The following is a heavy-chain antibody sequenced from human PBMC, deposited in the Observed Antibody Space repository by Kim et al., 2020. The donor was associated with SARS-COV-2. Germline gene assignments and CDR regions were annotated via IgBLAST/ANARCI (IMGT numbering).Heavy chain of an antibody. CDR3: ARDDRFREGGYYFDY. J-gene: IGHJ4*02. D-gene: IGHD3-10*01. V-gene: IGHV3-11*01. Sequence: DSVKGRFTISRDNAKNSLYLQMNSLRAEDTAVYYCARDDRFREGGYYFDYWGQGTLVTVSS.